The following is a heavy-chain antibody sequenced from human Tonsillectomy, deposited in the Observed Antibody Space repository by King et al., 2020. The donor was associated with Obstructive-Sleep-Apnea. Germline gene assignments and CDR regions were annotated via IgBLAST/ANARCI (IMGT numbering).Heavy chain of an antibody. CDR1: GYTFTRYV. CDR3: ARTKIFRVATPDYYVMDV. Sequence: HVQLVESGAEVKKPGASVKVSCKASGYTFTRYVLSWVRQAPGQGLEWMGWSSPYNGATNYAQKFKGRVTMTTDTPTSTAYMELRSLTSDDTAAYYCARTKIFRVATPDYYVMDVWGQGTTVTVSS. D-gene: IGHD6-13*01. J-gene: IGHJ6*02. V-gene: IGHV1-18*01. CDR2: SSPYNGAT.